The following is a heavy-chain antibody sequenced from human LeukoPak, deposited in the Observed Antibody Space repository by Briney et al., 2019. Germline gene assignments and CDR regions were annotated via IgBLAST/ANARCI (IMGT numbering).Heavy chain of an antibody. J-gene: IGHJ4*02. Sequence: QTGGSLRLSCAASGFTFSGYDMSWVRQAPGKGLEWVSAISGSGGSTYYADSVKGRFTISRDNSKNTLYLQMNSLRAEDTAVYYCAKVVVAAAVIFDYWGQGTLVTVSS. CDR1: GFTFSGYD. V-gene: IGHV3-23*01. D-gene: IGHD6-13*01. CDR3: AKVVVAAAVIFDY. CDR2: ISGSGGST.